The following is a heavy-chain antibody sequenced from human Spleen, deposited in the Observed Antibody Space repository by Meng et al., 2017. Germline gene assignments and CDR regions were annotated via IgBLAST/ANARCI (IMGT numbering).Heavy chain of an antibody. CDR1: GFTFSSYA. Sequence: EVQVGESGGGLVLPGGSLRCSVAASGFTFSSYAMTWVRQAPGKGLEWVSAINYSGDKTYYADSVKGRFTISRDNSKNTLYLQMNSLRVEDTAVYYCAHSSVYIGAYWGQGTLVTVSS. CDR2: INYSGDKT. J-gene: IGHJ4*02. CDR3: AHSSVYIGAY. V-gene: IGHV3-23*04. D-gene: IGHD5/OR15-5a*01.